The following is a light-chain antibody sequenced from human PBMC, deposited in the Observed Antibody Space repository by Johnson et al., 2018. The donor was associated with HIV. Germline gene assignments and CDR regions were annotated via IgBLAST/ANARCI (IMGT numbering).Light chain of an antibody. V-gene: IGLV1-51*01. CDR1: SSNIGNNY. CDR3: GTWDSSLSAQV. J-gene: IGLJ1*01. CDR2: DNN. Sequence: VLTQPPSVSAAPGQKVTISCSGSSSNIGNNYVSWYQQLPGTAPKLLIYDNNKPPSGIPDRFSGSKSGTSATLGITGLQTGDEADYYCGTWDSSLSAQVFGTGTKVTVL.